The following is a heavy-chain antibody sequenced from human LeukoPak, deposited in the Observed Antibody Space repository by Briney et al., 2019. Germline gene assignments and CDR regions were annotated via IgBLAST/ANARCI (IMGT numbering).Heavy chain of an antibody. Sequence: GGSLRLSCAASGFTFSDYYMSWIRQAPGKGLEWVAVISYDGNNQYYADSVKGRFTVSRDNAKNTVYLQMNSLTAEDAALYYCAKGSGYFAPSIYFDYWGQGTLVTVSA. CDR2: ISYDGNNQ. D-gene: IGHD3-3*01. J-gene: IGHJ4*02. CDR3: AKGSGYFAPSIYFDY. CDR1: GFTFSDYY. V-gene: IGHV3-30*18.